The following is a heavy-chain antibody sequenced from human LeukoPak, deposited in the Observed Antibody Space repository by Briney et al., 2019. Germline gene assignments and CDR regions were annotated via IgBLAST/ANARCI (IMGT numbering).Heavy chain of an antibody. CDR3: ARLRYGGITSGAFDI. CDR2: INSDGSST. CDR1: GFTFSSYW. V-gene: IGHV3-74*01. D-gene: IGHD4-23*01. J-gene: IGHJ3*02. Sequence: QPGGSLRLSCAASGFTFSSYWMRWVRQAPGKGLVWVSRINSDGSSTTYGDSVKGRFTISRDNAKNTLYLQMNSLRAEDTAAYYCARLRYGGITSGAFDIWGQGTVVTVSS.